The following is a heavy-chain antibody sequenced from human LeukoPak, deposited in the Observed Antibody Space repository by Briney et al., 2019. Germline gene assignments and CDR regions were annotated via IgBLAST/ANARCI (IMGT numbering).Heavy chain of an antibody. Sequence: SGGSLRLSCAASGFTFSTFAMIWVRQPPGKGLEWVSSIFPSGGEIHYADSVKGRFTISRDNSKNTLYLQMNSLRAEDTAVYYCTKRWLLHWYFDLWGRGTLVTVSS. V-gene: IGHV3-23*01. J-gene: IGHJ2*01. CDR2: IFPSGGEI. D-gene: IGHD3-22*01. CDR1: GFTFSTFA. CDR3: TKRWLLHWYFDL.